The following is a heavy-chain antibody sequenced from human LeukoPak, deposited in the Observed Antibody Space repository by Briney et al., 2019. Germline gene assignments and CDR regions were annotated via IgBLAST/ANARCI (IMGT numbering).Heavy chain of an antibody. V-gene: IGHV1-69*13. D-gene: IGHD6-13*01. Sequence: SVKVSCKASGGTFSSYAISWVRQAPGQGLEWMGGIIPIFGTANYAQKFQGRVTITADESTSTAYMELSSLRSEDTAVYYCARRGDRQQLVRYWGQGTLVTVSS. J-gene: IGHJ4*02. CDR2: IIPIFGTA. CDR1: GGTFSSYA. CDR3: ARRGDRQQLVRY.